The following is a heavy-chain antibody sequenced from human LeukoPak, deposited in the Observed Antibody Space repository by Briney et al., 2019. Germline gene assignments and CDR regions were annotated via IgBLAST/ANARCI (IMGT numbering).Heavy chain of an antibody. D-gene: IGHD1-26*01. J-gene: IGHJ3*02. CDR2: ISYDGSNK. Sequence: PGGSLRLSRAASGFTCSSYGMHWVRQAPGKGLEWVAVISYDGSNKYYADSVKSRFTISRDNSKNTLYLQMNSLRAEDTAVYYCAKEGGVPFAFDAFDIWGQGTMVTVSS. V-gene: IGHV3-30*18. CDR3: AKEGGVPFAFDAFDI. CDR1: GFTCSSYG.